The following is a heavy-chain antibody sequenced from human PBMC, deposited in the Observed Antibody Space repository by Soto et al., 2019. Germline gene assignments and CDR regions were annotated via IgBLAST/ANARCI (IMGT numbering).Heavy chain of an antibody. V-gene: IGHV4-31*03. J-gene: IGHJ4*02. CDR1: GGSISSGGYY. D-gene: IGHD3-22*01. CDR3: ARERHDYYDSSGYLDY. Sequence: SETLSLTCTVSGGSISSGGYYWSSIRQHPGKGLEWIGYIYYSGSTYYSPSLKSRVTISVDTSKNQFSLKLSSVTAADTAVYYCARERHDYYDSSGYLDYWGQGTLVTVSS. CDR2: IYYSGST.